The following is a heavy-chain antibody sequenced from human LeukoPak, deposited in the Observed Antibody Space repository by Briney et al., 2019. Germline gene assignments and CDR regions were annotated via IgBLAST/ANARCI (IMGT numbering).Heavy chain of an antibody. Sequence: GGSLRLSSAASGFTFSSYGMHWVRQAPGKGLEWVAVISYDGSNKYYADSVKGRFTISRDNSKNTLYLQMNSLRAEDTAVYCRAKLQVVNALWGQGTLVTVSS. CDR2: ISYDGSNK. V-gene: IGHV3-30*18. CDR1: GFTFSSYG. D-gene: IGHD2-8*02. J-gene: IGHJ1*01. CDR3: AKLQVVNAL.